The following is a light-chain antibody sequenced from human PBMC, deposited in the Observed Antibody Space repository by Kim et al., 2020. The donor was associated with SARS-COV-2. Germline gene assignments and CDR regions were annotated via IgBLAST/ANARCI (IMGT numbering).Light chain of an antibody. J-gene: IGLJ2*01. Sequence: TVPPPSINCSGDELPDKYAFWYQQTPGQAPILVIFQETERPSLFSDRFSGSTSGTKATLTISVIQAEDEAVSYCQAGDSSTALWVFGGVTQLTVL. V-gene: IGLV3-1*01. CDR3: QAGDSSTALWV. CDR1: ELPDKY. CDR2: QET.